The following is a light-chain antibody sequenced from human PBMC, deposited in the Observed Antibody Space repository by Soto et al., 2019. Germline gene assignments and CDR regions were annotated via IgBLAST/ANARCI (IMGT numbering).Light chain of an antibody. V-gene: IGKV3-20*01. J-gene: IGKJ1*01. CDR2: GAS. CDR1: QSDSSSY. Sequence: EIVLTQSPGPLSLSPGERATLSCRASQSDSSSYLAWYQQKPGQAPRLLIYGASSRATGIPDRFSGSGSGTDFTLTISRLEPEDFAVYYCQQYGRSQTFGQGTKVEIK. CDR3: QQYGRSQT.